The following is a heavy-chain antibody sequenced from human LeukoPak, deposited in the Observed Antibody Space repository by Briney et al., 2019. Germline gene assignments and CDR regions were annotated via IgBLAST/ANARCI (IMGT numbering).Heavy chain of an antibody. V-gene: IGHV4-59*01. CDR3: ARSPIAVAGEIDY. D-gene: IGHD6-19*01. CDR1: GGSIRSYY. J-gene: IGHJ4*02. CDR2: IYYSGNT. Sequence: SETLSLTCTVSGGSIRSYYWSWIRQPPGKGLEWIGYIYYSGNTNYNPSLKSRVTISVDTSKNQFSLKLISVTAADTAVYYCARSPIAVAGEIDYWGQGTLVTVSS.